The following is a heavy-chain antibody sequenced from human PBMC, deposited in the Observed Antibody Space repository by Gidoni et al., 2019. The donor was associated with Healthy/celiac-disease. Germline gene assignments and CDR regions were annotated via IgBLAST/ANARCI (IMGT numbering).Heavy chain of an antibody. V-gene: IGHV3-30*14. CDR3: AAELDDYSNLRYGMDV. J-gene: IGHJ6*02. Sequence: QVQVVESGGGVVQPGRSLRLSCAASGFPFSSYAMHWVRQAPGRGLEWVAVISYDGSNKYYADSVKGRFTISRDNSKNTLYLQMNSLRAEDTAVYYCAAELDDYSNLRYGMDVWGQGTTVTVSS. D-gene: IGHD4-4*01. CDR2: ISYDGSNK. CDR1: GFPFSSYA.